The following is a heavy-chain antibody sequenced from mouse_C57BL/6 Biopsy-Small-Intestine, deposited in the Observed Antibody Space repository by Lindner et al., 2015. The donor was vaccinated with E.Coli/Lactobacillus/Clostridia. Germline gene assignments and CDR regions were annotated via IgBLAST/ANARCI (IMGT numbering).Heavy chain of an antibody. J-gene: IGHJ2*01. CDR2: INPNNGAT. CDR3: ASLTGTKGYFDY. D-gene: IGHD4-1*01. Sequence: VQLQESGPELVKPGASVKISCKASGNTFTDYNMDWVKQCHGESLEWIGNINPNNGATIYNPKFQGKVTLTIDKSSSTAYMELRSLTSEDSAVYYCASLTGTKGYFDYWGQGTTLTVSS. CDR1: GNTFTDYN. V-gene: IGHV1-18*01.